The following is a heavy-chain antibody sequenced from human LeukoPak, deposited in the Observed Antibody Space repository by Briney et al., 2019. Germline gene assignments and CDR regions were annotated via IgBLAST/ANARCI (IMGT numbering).Heavy chain of an antibody. CDR2: IYYSGST. J-gene: IGHJ4*02. CDR3: AREATMVRGVIDY. V-gene: IGHV4-30-4*01. D-gene: IGHD3-10*01. CDR1: GGSISRGDYY. Sequence: SQTLSLTCTVSGGSISRGDYYWRWLRQPPGKGLEWIGYIYYSGSTYYNPSLKSRVTISVDTSKNQFSLKLSSVTAADTAVYYCAREATMVRGVIDYWGQGTLVTVSS.